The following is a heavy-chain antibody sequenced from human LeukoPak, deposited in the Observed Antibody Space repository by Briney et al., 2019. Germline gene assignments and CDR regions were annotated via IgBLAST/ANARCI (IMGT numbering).Heavy chain of an antibody. Sequence: PSETLSLTCTVSGGSISSSSYYWGWIRQPPGKGLEWIGSIYYSGSTYYNPSLKNRVTISVDTSRNQFSLKLSSVTAADTAVYYCARNYDSSGYYLTFDYWGQGTLVTVSS. CDR1: GGSISSSSYY. CDR2: IYYSGST. V-gene: IGHV4-39*01. J-gene: IGHJ4*02. D-gene: IGHD3-22*01. CDR3: ARNYDSSGYYLTFDY.